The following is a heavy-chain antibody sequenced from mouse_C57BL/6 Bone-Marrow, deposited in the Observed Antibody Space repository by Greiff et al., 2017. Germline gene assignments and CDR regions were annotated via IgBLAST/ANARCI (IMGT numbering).Heavy chain of an antibody. CDR1: GFTFSDYY. V-gene: IGHV5-12*01. CDR2: ISNGGGST. J-gene: IGHJ4*01. D-gene: IGHD1-1*01. CDR3: ARGGNYSYYYAMDY. Sequence: DVHLVESGGGLVQPGGSLKLPCAASGFTFSDYYLYWVRQTPEKRLEWVAYISNGGGSTYYPDTVKGRFTISRDNAKNTLYLQMSRLKSEDTAMYYCARGGNYSYYYAMDYWGQGTSVTVSS.